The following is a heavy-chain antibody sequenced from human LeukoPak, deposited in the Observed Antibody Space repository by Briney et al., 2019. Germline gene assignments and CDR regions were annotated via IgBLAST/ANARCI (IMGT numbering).Heavy chain of an antibody. V-gene: IGHV3-21*01. CDR2: ISGSSSYI. J-gene: IGHJ3*02. CDR3: AKDFGYSYEDAFDI. Sequence: GGSLRLSCAASGFTFSSYSMNWVRQAPGKGLEWVSFISGSSSYIYYADSVKGRFTISRDNAKNSLYLQVNSLRAEDTAVYYCAKDFGYSYEDAFDIWGQGTMVTVSS. CDR1: GFTFSSYS. D-gene: IGHD5-18*01.